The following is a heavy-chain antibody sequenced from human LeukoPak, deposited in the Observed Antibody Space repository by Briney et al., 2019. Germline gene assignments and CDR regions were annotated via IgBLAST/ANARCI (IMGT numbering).Heavy chain of an antibody. CDR3: ARDPQYYYGSGRNPNAFDI. D-gene: IGHD3-10*01. Sequence: ASVKVSCKASGYTFSNFVINWVRQAPGQGLEWMGWISAYNGNTNYAQKLQGRVTMTTDTSTSTAYMELRSLRSDDTAVYYCARDPQYYYGSGRNPNAFDIWGQGTMVTVSS. CDR1: GYTFSNFV. J-gene: IGHJ3*02. V-gene: IGHV1-18*01. CDR2: ISAYNGNT.